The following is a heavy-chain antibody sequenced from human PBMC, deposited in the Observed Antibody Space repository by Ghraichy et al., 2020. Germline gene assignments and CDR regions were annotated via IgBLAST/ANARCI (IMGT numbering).Heavy chain of an antibody. CDR1: GFTFSDYY. Sequence: SCAASGFTFSDYYMSWIRQAPGKGLEWLSYISSSGITTYYADSVKGRFTISRDNARNSLYLQMNSLRAEDTAVYYCARVYSGSWPHAFDIWGQGTMVTVS. J-gene: IGHJ3*02. V-gene: IGHV3-11*01. D-gene: IGHD1-26*01. CDR2: ISSSGITT. CDR3: ARVYSGSWPHAFDI.